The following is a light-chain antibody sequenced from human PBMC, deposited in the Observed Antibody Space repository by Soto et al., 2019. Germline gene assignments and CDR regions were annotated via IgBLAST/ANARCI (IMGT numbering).Light chain of an antibody. J-gene: IGKJ1*01. CDR3: LQDYNYPRT. CDR2: ATS. CDR1: QGIAPY. Sequence: DVQMTQSPSSLSAFVGDRVTITCRASQGIAPYLAWFQQKPGKVPKLLIYATSTLQSGVPSRFSGSGSGTDFTLTISSLQPEDFATYYCLQDYNYPRTFGQGTKVEIK. V-gene: IGKV1-27*01.